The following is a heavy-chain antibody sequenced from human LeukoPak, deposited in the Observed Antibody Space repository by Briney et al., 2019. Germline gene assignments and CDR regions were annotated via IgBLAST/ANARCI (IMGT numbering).Heavy chain of an antibody. J-gene: IGHJ4*02. CDR1: GYTFTGYY. V-gene: IGHV1-2*02. Sequence: GASVKVSCKASGYTFTGYYMHWVRQAPGQGLEWMGWINPNSGGTNYAQKFQGRVTMTRDTSISTAYMELSRLRSDDTAVYYCARDAIDRYTGLDYWGQGTLVTVSS. D-gene: IGHD5-24*01. CDR2: INPNSGGT. CDR3: ARDAIDRYTGLDY.